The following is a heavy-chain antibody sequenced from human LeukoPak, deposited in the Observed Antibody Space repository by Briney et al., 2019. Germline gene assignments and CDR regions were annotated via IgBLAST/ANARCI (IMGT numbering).Heavy chain of an antibody. V-gene: IGHV1-18*01. Sequence: ASVKVSCKASGYTFTSYSISWVRQAPGQGLEWMGWISAYNGNAIYAQKVKGRVTMTTGTSTSTAYMELRSLKSGDTAVYYCARAPYCSGGSCYSDYWGQGTLVTVSS. CDR1: GYTFTSYS. CDR3: ARAPYCSGGSCYSDY. J-gene: IGHJ4*02. CDR2: ISAYNGNA. D-gene: IGHD2-15*01.